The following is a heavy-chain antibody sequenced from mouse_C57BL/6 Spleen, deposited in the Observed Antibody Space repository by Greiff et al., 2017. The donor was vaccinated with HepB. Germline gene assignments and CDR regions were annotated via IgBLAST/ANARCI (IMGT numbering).Heavy chain of an antibody. V-gene: IGHV7-3*01. D-gene: IGHD2-4*01. CDR1: GFTFTDYY. Sequence: EVMLVESGGGLVQPGGSLSLSCAASGFTFTDYYMSWVRQPPGKALEWLGFIRNKANGYTTEYSASVKGRFTISRDNSQSILYLQMNALRAEDSATYYCARGYDYDWFAYWGQGTLVTVSA. CDR2: IRNKANGYTT. CDR3: ARGYDYDWFAY. J-gene: IGHJ3*01.